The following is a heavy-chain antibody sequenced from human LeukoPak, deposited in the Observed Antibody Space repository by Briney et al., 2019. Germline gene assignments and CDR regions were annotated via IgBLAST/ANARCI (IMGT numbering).Heavy chain of an antibody. J-gene: IGHJ3*02. CDR3: ARGGSPSSSWAFDI. Sequence: SETLSLTCTVSGTSINNYYWSWIRQPPGKGLEWIGYIYYRGSPDYNPSLKGRVAISLDPSKNQFSLKLSSVTAADTAVYYCARGGSPSSSWAFDIWGQGTMVTVSS. CDR1: GTSINNYY. CDR2: IYYRGSP. D-gene: IGHD3-16*01. V-gene: IGHV4-59*08.